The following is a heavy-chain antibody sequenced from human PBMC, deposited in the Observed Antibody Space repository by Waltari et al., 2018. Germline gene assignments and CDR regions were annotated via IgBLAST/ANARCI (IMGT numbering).Heavy chain of an antibody. V-gene: IGHV4-30-4*08. CDR1: GGSISSGDYY. D-gene: IGHD4-17*01. CDR2: IYYSGNT. Sequence: QVQLQESGPGLVKPSQTLSLTCTVSGGSISSGDYYWSWIRQPPGKGLEWIGYIYYSGNTYYNPSLKSPVTISVDTSKNQFSLKLSSVTAADTAVYYCASTTVTTSAAFDIWGQGTMVTVSS. CDR3: ASTTVTTSAAFDI. J-gene: IGHJ3*02.